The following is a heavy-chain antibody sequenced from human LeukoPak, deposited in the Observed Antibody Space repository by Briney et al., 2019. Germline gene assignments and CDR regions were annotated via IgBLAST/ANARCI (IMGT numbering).Heavy chain of an antibody. Sequence: PSETLSLTCTVSGGSFSSTSYYWGWIRQPPGKGLEWIGTIYSGSTYYNPSLKSRVTISVDTSKNQFSLKLSSVTAADTAVYYCARALRGYCSGGSCYSEAFDIWGQGTMVTVSS. CDR2: IYSGST. CDR3: ARALRGYCSGGSCYSEAFDI. J-gene: IGHJ3*02. CDR1: GGSFSSTSYY. V-gene: IGHV4-39*07. D-gene: IGHD2-15*01.